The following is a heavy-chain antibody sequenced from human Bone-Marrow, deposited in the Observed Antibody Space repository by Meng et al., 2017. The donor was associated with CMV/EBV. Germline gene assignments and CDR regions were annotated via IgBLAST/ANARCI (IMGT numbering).Heavy chain of an antibody. D-gene: IGHD1-26*01. CDR2: IYYSGST. V-gene: IGHV4-59*01. CDR1: GGSISSYY. Sequence: GSLRLSCTVSGGSISSYYWSWIRQPPGKGLEWIGYIYYSGSTNYNPSLKSRVTISVDTSKNQFSLKLSSVTAADTAVYYCARSGSYWDAFDIWGQGTMVTVSS. J-gene: IGHJ3*02. CDR3: ARSGSYWDAFDI.